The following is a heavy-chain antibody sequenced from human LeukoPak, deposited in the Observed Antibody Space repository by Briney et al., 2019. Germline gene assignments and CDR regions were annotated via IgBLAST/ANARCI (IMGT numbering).Heavy chain of an antibody. V-gene: IGHV4-31*03. Sequence: SQTLSLTCTVSGGSISSGGYYWSWIRQHPGKGLEWIGYIYDSENTHYISSLKSRVTISVDTSKNQFSLKLSSVTAADTAVYYCPRGATVEYFDHWGQGTLVTVSS. D-gene: IGHD1-26*01. J-gene: IGHJ4*02. CDR2: IYDSENT. CDR1: GGSISSGGYY. CDR3: PRGATVEYFDH.